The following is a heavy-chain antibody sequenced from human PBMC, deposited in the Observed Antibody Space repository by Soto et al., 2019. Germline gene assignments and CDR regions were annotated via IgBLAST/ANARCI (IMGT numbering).Heavy chain of an antibody. CDR3: ARLVPATGYYYGMDV. CDR2: IIPSFGTA. Sequence: QVQLVQSGAEVKKPGSSVKVSCKASVGTFSSYAISWVRQAPGQGLAWMGGIIPSFGTADDAQKLQGRITTTAAESTSTAYMELSSLRSEDTAVYYCARLVPATGYYYGMDVWGQGTTVTVSS. CDR1: VGTFSSYA. J-gene: IGHJ6*02. D-gene: IGHD2-2*01. V-gene: IGHV1-69*12.